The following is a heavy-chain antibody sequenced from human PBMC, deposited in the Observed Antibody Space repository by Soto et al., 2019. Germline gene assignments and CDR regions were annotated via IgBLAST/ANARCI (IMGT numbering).Heavy chain of an antibody. Sequence: GGSLRLSCAASGFSFSTYAMSWVRQAPGKGLEWVSTIDNSGGITYYADSVKGRFTISRDNSKNTLYLQMNSLRAEDTAVYSCAKGGYNYGFLFDCWGQGTLVTVSS. D-gene: IGHD5-18*01. V-gene: IGHV3-23*05. CDR3: AKGGYNYGFLFDC. J-gene: IGHJ4*02. CDR1: GFSFSTYA. CDR2: IDNSGGIT.